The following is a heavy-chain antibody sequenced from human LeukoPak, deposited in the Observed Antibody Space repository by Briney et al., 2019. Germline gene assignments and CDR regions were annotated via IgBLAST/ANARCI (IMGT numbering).Heavy chain of an antibody. CDR3: AGTLGYCSSTSCGFGY. CDR2: IYYSGST. J-gene: IGHJ4*02. CDR1: GGSSSSNY. V-gene: IGHV4-59*12. D-gene: IGHD2-2*01. Sequence: SETLSLTCTVSGGSSSSNYWSWIRQPPGKGLEWIGYIYYSGSTNYNPSLKSRVTISVDTSKNQFSLKLSSVTAADTVVYYCAGTLGYCSSTSCGFGYWGQGTLVTVSS.